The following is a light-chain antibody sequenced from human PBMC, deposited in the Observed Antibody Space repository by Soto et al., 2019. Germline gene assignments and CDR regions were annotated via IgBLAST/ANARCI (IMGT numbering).Light chain of an antibody. J-gene: IGKJ3*01. V-gene: IGKV2-28*01. CDR2: LGS. CDR1: QSLLHSNGYNY. Sequence: IVMTQSPLSLSVTPGEPASISCRSSQSLLHSNGYNYLDWYLQKPGQSPQLLIYLGSNRASGVPDRFSGSGSGTDFTLKISRVEAEDVGVYYCMQALQGVTFGPGTKVDIK. CDR3: MQALQGVT.